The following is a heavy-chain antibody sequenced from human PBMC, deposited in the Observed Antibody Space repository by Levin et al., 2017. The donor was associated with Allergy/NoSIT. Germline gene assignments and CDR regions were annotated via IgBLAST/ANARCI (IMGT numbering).Heavy chain of an antibody. CDR1: GGSFSGYY. Sequence: SETLSLTCAVYGGSFSGYYWSWIRQPPGKGLEWIGEINHSGSTNYNPSLKSRVTISVDTSKNQFSLKLSSVTAADTAVYYCARKPLTGYYKRAFDIWGQGTMVTVSS. CDR3: ARKPLTGYYKRAFDI. CDR2: INHSGST. D-gene: IGHD3-9*01. J-gene: IGHJ3*02. V-gene: IGHV4-34*01.